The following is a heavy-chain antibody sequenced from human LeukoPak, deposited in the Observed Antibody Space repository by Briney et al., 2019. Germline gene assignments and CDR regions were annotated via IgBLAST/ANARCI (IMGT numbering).Heavy chain of an antibody. CDR3: ARDRLKYCSGGSCYDAFDI. CDR2: IIPIFGTA. Sequence: SVKVSCKASGYTFTGYYMHWVRQAPGQGLEWMGGIIPIFGTANYAQKFQGRVTITADESTSTAYMELSSLRSEDTAVYYCARDRLKYCSGGSCYDAFDIWGQGTMVTVSS. V-gene: IGHV1-69*13. J-gene: IGHJ3*02. CDR1: GYTFTGYY. D-gene: IGHD2-15*01.